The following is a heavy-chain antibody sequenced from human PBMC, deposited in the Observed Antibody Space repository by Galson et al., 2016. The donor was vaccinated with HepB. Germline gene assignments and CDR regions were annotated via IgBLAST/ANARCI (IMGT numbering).Heavy chain of an antibody. V-gene: IGHV5-10-1*01. CDR2: IDPTDSST. D-gene: IGHD5-12*01. CDR3: ARHPILATATMDY. CDR1: GYSFTNYW. Sequence: QSGAEVKKPGESLRISCQGSGYSFTNYWISWVRQMPGKGLEWMGRIDPTDSSTNYSPSFQGHVTISADKSISTAYLQWRGLKASGTAMYYCARHPILATATMDYWGQGTLVTVSS. J-gene: IGHJ4*02.